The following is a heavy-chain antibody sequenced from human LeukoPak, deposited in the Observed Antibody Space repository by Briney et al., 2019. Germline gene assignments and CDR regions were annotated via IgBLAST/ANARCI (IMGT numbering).Heavy chain of an antibody. CDR3: ARGYYLGPRLGN. V-gene: IGHV3-NL1*01. CDR2: IYSGGST. D-gene: IGHD3-22*01. CDR1: GFTFSSYS. Sequence: GGSLRLSCAASGFTFSSYSMNWVRQAPGKGLEWVSIIYSGGSTYYPDSVKGRFTISRDTSKNTLYLQMNSLRAEDTAVYYCARGYYLGPRLGNWGQGTLVTVSS. J-gene: IGHJ4*02.